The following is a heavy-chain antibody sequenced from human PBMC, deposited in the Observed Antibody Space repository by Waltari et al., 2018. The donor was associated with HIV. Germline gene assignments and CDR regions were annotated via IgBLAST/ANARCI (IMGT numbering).Heavy chain of an antibody. CDR2: IKDDGSEK. CDR3: ARIGTFPHNYAIDF. J-gene: IGHJ6*02. V-gene: IGHV3-7*01. CDR1: GLPFTNYW. D-gene: IGHD1-26*01. Sequence: EVQLMESGGGLVQSGGSLILSWAASGLPFTNYWRSWVRQTPGKGLEWVAYIKDDGSEKYYMGSVKGRFTISRDNAKNSMFLQMNSLRAEDTAVYYCARIGTFPHNYAIDFWGQGTTVTVSS.